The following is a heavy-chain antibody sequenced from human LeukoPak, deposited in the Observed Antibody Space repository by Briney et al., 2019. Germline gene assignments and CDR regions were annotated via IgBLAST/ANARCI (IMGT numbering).Heavy chain of an antibody. J-gene: IGHJ4*02. D-gene: IGHD2-15*01. CDR3: ASLYCSGGSCYPHFDY. V-gene: IGHV4-39*07. CDR2: FYYSGST. Sequence: SETLSLTCSVSGDSISSSSFYWGWIRQPPGKGLEWIGYFYYSGSTYYNPSLKSRVTISVDTSKNQFSLKLSSVTAADTAVYYCASLYCSGGSCYPHFDYWGQGTLVTVSS. CDR1: GDSISSSSFY.